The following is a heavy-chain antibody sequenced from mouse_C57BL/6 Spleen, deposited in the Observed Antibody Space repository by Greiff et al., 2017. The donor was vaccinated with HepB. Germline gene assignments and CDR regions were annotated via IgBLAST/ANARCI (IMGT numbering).Heavy chain of an antibody. V-gene: IGHV14-4*01. CDR3: TRLGRDY. J-gene: IGHJ2*01. Sequence: EVQRVESGAELVRPGASVKLSCTASGFNIKDDYMHWVKQRPEQGLEWIGWIDPENGDTEYASKFQGKATITADTSSNTAYLQLSSLTSEDTAVYYCTRLGRDYWGQGTTLTVSS. CDR2: IDPENGDT. CDR1: GFNIKDDY. D-gene: IGHD4-1*01.